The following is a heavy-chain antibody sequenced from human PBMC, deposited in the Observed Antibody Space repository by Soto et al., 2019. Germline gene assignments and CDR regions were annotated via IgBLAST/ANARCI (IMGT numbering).Heavy chain of an antibody. Sequence: QVQLVQSGAEVKKPGASVKVSCKASGYPFDMYGINWVRQAPGQRLEWMGWISAYNGQTDYAQNFQGRVTMATDTSTNTAYMELRNLRSDDTAVYYCARDPHEFWSSYFFNPWGPGTLVTVSS. D-gene: IGHD3-3*01. CDR3: ARDPHEFWSSYFFNP. J-gene: IGHJ5*02. V-gene: IGHV1-18*01. CDR1: GYPFDMYG. CDR2: ISAYNGQT.